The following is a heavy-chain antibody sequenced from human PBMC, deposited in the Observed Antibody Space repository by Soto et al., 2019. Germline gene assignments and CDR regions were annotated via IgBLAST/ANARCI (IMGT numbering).Heavy chain of an antibody. Sequence: SETLSLTCSVSGGSISRGDYFWSWIRQPPRKGPEWIGYIYYSGSTYYNPSLKSRVTMSVDSSKNQFSLKLSSVTAADTAVYYCARGPSMLIRKNWFDPWGQGTLVTVSS. CDR1: GGSISRGDYF. CDR3: ARGPSMLIRKNWFDP. D-gene: IGHD3-10*02. J-gene: IGHJ5*02. V-gene: IGHV4-30-4*01. CDR2: IYYSGST.